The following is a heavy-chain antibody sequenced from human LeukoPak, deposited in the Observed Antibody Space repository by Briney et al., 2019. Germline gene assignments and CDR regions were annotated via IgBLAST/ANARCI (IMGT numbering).Heavy chain of an antibody. V-gene: IGHV4-39*07. Sequence: SETLSLTCTISGGSIFSSSYHWGWIRQPPGKGLEWIGSIYYSGSTYYNPSLKSRVTISVDTSKNKFSLKLSSVTAADTAVYYCARAPRTGPYYFDSWGQGTLVTVSS. CDR2: IYYSGST. CDR3: ARAPRTGPYYFDS. D-gene: IGHD3-10*01. J-gene: IGHJ4*02. CDR1: GGSIFSSSYH.